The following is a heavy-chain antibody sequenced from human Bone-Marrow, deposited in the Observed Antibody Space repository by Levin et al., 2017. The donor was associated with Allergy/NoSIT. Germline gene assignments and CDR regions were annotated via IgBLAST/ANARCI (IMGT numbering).Heavy chain of an antibody. J-gene: IGHJ6*02. CDR1: GDGVSSNSAA. CDR3: ARDRVHAWAGSMVREHYYFYGMDV. V-gene: IGHV6-1*01. Sequence: SETLSLTCAISGDGVSSNSAAWNWIRQSPSRGLEWLGRTYFRSKWYNDYAVSVKSRITINPDTSKNQFSLHLNSVTPEDTGVYYCARDRVHAWAGSMVREHYYFYGMDVWGQGTTVTVSS. D-gene: IGHD3-10*01. CDR2: TYFRSKWYN.